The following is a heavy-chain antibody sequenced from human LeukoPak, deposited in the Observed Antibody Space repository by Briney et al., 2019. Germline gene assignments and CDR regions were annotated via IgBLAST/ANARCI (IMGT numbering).Heavy chain of an antibody. CDR3: ASGGGYDSSGYYPLPFDY. V-gene: IGHV4-61*02. D-gene: IGHD3-22*01. J-gene: IGHJ4*02. Sequence: PSQTLSLTCTVSGGSISSGSYYWSWIRQPAGKGLEWIGRIYTSGSTNYNPSLKSRVTISVDTSKNQFPLKLSSVTAADTAVYYCASGGGYDSSGYYPLPFDYWGQGTLVTVSS. CDR1: GGSISSGSYY. CDR2: IYTSGST.